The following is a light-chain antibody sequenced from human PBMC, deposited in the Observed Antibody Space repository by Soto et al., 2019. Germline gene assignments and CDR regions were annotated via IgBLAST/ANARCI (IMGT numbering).Light chain of an antibody. CDR3: QRYGSSLFT. CDR1: QSVSSSF. Sequence: EIVLTQSPGTLSLSPGERATLSCRASQSVSSSFLSWYQQKPGQAPRLLIYGACSRATGIPDRCSGSGSGINFTLTIVRLEPVEVAVYYWQRYGSSLFTFGPGTKVDIK. J-gene: IGKJ3*01. V-gene: IGKV3-20*01. CDR2: GAC.